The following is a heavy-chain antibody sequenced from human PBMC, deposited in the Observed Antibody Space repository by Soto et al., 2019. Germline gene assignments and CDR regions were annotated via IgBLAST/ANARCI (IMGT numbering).Heavy chain of an antibody. J-gene: IGHJ3*02. V-gene: IGHV1-69*02. CDR2: IIPILGIA. CDR3: ARPSPATYDAFDI. CDR1: GGTFSSYT. Sequence: SVKVSCKASGGTFSSYTISWVRQAPGQGLEWMGRIIPILGIANYAQKFQGRVTITADKSTSTAYMELSSLRSEDTAVYYCARPSPATYDAFDIWGQGTMVTVS.